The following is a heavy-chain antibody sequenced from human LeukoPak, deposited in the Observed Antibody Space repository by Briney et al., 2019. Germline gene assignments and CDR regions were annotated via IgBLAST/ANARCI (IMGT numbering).Heavy chain of an antibody. Sequence: PSETLSLTCAVYGGSFSGSYWSWIRQPPGKGLEWIGEINHRGSTNYNPSLKSRVTISVDTSKNQFSLKLSSVTAADTAVYYCARVPKYFDLWGRGTLVTVSS. CDR3: ARVPKYFDL. CDR2: INHRGST. CDR1: GGSFSGSY. J-gene: IGHJ2*01. V-gene: IGHV4-34*01.